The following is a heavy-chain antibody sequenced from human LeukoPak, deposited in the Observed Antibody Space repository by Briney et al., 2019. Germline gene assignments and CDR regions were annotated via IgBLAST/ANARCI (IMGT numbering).Heavy chain of an antibody. D-gene: IGHD3-9*01. Sequence: GGSLRLSCAASGFTFSSFGMYWVRQAPGKGLEWVAVIWYDGSNDDYADSVKGRFTISRDNSKNTLYLQMNSLRAEDTAVYYCAKDQARAGDFDWFIGFDYWGQGTLVTVSS. V-gene: IGHV3-33*06. CDR1: GFTFSSFG. J-gene: IGHJ4*02. CDR2: IWYDGSND. CDR3: AKDQARAGDFDWFIGFDY.